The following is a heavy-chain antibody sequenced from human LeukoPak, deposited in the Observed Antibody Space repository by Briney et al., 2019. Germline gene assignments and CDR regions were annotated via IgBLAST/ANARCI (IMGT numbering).Heavy chain of an antibody. CDR3: ARDQVTTIAAAGTGWFDP. V-gene: IGHV4-59*01. CDR1: GGSISSYY. CDR2: IYYSGST. D-gene: IGHD6-13*01. J-gene: IGHJ5*02. Sequence: SETLSLTCTVSGGSISSYYWSWIRQPPGKGLEWIGYIYYSGSTNYNPSLKSRVTISVDTSKNQFSLKLSSVTAADTAVYCCARDQVTTIAAAGTGWFDPWGQGTLVTVSS.